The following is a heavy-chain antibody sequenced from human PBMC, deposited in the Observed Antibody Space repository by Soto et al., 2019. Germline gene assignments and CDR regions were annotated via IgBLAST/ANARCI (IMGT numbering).Heavy chain of an antibody. CDR2: INPTSGGT. Sequence: QVQLVQSEAEVRQPGASVKVSCTASGYTFTGYYLHWLRQAPGQGLEWMGWINPTSGGTRYAQILQSWITVTRDTSSRTAYTEVTSLKFDDTAVYFCARGFGRSSWNKSRNAFDLWGQGTVVTVSS. J-gene: IGHJ3*01. CDR3: ARGFGRSSWNKSRNAFDL. CDR1: GYTFTGYY. D-gene: IGHD3-3*01. V-gene: IGHV1-2*04.